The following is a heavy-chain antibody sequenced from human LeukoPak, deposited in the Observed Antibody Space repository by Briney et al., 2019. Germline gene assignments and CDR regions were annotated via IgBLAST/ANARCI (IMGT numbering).Heavy chain of an antibody. V-gene: IGHV4-30-2*01. J-gene: IGHJ3*02. CDR3: ARGGAGDDAFDI. D-gene: IGHD1-26*01. CDR1: GGSISSGGYS. CDR2: IYHSGST. Sequence: SQTLSLTCAVSGGSISSGGYSWSWIRQPPGKGLEWIGYIYHSGSTYYNPSLKSRVTISVDRSKNQFSLKLSSVTAADTAVYYCARGGAGDDAFDIWGQGTMVTVSS.